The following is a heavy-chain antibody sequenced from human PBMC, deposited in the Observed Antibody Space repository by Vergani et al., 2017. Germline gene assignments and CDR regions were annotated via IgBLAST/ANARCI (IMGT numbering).Heavy chain of an antibody. CDR1: GGSFSGYY. CDR2: INHSGST. CDR3: ARAVDYDSSGYYYFDY. Sequence: QVQLQQWGAGLLKPSETLSLTCAVYGGSFSGYYWSWIRQPPGKGLEWIGEINHSGSTNYNPSLKSRVTISVETSKNQFSLKLSSVTAADTAVYYCARAVDYDSSGYYYFDYWGQGTLVTVSS. V-gene: IGHV4-34*01. D-gene: IGHD3-22*01. J-gene: IGHJ4*02.